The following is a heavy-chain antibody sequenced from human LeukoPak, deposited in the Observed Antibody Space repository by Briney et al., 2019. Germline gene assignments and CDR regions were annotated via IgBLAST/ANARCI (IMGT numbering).Heavy chain of an antibody. Sequence: ASVKVSCKASGYTFTSYAMNWVRQAPGQGLEWMGWINPNSGGTNYAQKFQGRVTMTRDTSISTAYMELSRLRSDDTAVYYCARVPSGSRHYMDVWGKGTTVTVSS. CDR2: INPNSGGT. J-gene: IGHJ6*03. CDR1: GYTFTSYA. D-gene: IGHD3-10*01. CDR3: ARVPSGSRHYMDV. V-gene: IGHV1-2*02.